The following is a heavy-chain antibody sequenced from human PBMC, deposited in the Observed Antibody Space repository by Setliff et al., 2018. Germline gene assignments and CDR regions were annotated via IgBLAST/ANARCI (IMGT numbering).Heavy chain of an antibody. D-gene: IGHD3-10*01. CDR2: ISAYNGNT. CDR1: GYTFTSYG. J-gene: IGHJ6*02. CDR3: ARGGRSWWFGELPTYGMDV. Sequence: ASVKVSCKASGYTFTSYGISWVRQAPGQGLEWMGWISAYNGNTNYAQKLQGRVTMTTDTSTSTAYMELRSLRSDDTAVYYCARGGRSWWFGELPTYGMDVWGQGTTVTVSS. V-gene: IGHV1-18*01.